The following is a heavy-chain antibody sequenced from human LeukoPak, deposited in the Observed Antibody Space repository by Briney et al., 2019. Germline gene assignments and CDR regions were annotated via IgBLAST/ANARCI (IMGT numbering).Heavy chain of an antibody. J-gene: IGHJ5*02. D-gene: IGHD6-13*01. V-gene: IGHV3-23*01. Sequence: GGVLRLSCAASGFTFNNYAMSWVRQAPGKGLEWVSAIGDNGGDTKYADSVKGRFTISRDNSKNTLYLQMDSLRAEDTAVYYCAKAGLSSSWYDAGWFDPWGQGTLVTVSS. CDR3: AKAGLSSSWYDAGWFDP. CDR2: IGDNGGDT. CDR1: GFTFNNYA.